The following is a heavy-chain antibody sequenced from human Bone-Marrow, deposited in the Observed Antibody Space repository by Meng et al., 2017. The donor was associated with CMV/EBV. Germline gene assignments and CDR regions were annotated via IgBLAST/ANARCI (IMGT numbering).Heavy chain of an antibody. V-gene: IGHV6-1*01. CDR2: TYYRSRWYN. J-gene: IGHJ4*02. D-gene: IGHD1-26*01. CDR1: GDSVSGNKAI. Sequence: ISGDSVSGNKAIWHWIRQSPSRGLEWLGRTYYRSRWYNNYAVSVKSRIIITPDTSKNHFSLQLNSVTPEDTAIYYCTRSDGRNHFDYWGLGSLVTVSS. CDR3: TRSDGRNHFDY.